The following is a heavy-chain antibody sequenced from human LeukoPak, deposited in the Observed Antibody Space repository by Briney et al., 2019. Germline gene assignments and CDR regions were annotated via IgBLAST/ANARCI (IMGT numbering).Heavy chain of an antibody. J-gene: IGHJ4*02. CDR1: GGSISSYY. D-gene: IGHD6-19*01. CDR2: IYYSGST. CDR3: ASGYSSGWYSG. Sequence: SETLSLTCTVSGGSISSYYWSWIRQPPGKGLEWIGYIYYSGSTNYNPSLKSRVIISVDTSKNQFSLKVSSVTAADTAVYYCASGYSSGWYSGWGQGTLVTVSS. V-gene: IGHV4-59*08.